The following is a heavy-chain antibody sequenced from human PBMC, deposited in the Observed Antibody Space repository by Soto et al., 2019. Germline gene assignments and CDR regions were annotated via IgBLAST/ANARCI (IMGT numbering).Heavy chain of an antibody. J-gene: IGHJ4*02. V-gene: IGHV4-34*01. Sequence: PSETLSLTCAVYGGSFSGYYWSWIRQPPGKGLEWIGEINHSGSTNYNPSLKSRVTISVDTSKNQFSLKLSSVTAADTAVYYCARVSRPNLRITMIVVPEAYFDYWGQGTLVTVSS. CDR2: INHSGST. D-gene: IGHD3-22*01. CDR1: GGSFSGYY. CDR3: ARVSRPNLRITMIVVPEAYFDY.